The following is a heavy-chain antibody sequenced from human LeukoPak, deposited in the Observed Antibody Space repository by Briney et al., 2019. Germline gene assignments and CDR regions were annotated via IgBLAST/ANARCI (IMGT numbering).Heavy chain of an antibody. J-gene: IGHJ4*02. CDR2: ISSSSSAI. V-gene: IGHV3-48*01. CDR1: GFTFSSYS. D-gene: IGHD3-10*01. CDR3: AKPYYYGSGSYGGFDY. Sequence: PGGSLRLPCAASGFTFSSYSMNWVRQAPGKGLEWVSYISSSSSAIYYADSVKGRFTISRDNSKNTLYLQMNSLSVEDTAVYYCAKPYYYGSGSYGGFDYWGQGTLVTVSS.